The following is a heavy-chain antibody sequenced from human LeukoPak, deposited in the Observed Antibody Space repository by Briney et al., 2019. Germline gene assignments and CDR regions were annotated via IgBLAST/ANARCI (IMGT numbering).Heavy chain of an antibody. D-gene: IGHD3-10*01. CDR3: ARHSRYYGSGRRLDY. J-gene: IGHJ4*02. V-gene: IGHV4-34*01. Sequence: SETLSLTCAVYGGSFSGYYWSWIRQPPGKGLEWIGEINHSGSTNYNPSLKSRVTISVDTSKNQFSLKLSSVTAADTAVYYCARHSRYYGSGRRLDYWGQGTLVTVSS. CDR2: INHSGST. CDR1: GGSFSGYY.